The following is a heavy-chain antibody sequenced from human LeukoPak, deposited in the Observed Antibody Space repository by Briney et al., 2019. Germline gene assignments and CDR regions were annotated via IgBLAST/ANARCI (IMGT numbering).Heavy chain of an antibody. CDR1: GGSISSYY. CDR2: IYHSGNA. J-gene: IGHJ3*02. V-gene: IGHV4-59*12. Sequence: PSETLSLTCTVSGGSISSYYWRWIRQPPGKGLEWIGQIYHSGNADYNPSLKSRVTISVDTSKTHFSLNLTSVTAADTAVYYCARGGAVNGFDIWGQGTRVTVSS. CDR3: ARGGAVNGFDI. D-gene: IGHD2-8*01.